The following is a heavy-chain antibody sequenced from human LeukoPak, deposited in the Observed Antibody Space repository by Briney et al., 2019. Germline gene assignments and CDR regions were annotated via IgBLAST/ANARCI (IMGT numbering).Heavy chain of an antibody. CDR3: AGRVRDRAFDI. Sequence: SETLSLICTVPRGSISSSYWSWIRQPPGKGLEWIGYIAYTGSTNYNPSLKSRVTISVDTSKNQCSLKLSSVTVADTAVYYCAGRVRDRAFDIWGPGTMVTVSS. J-gene: IGHJ3*02. CDR2: IAYTGST. V-gene: IGHV4-59*01. D-gene: IGHD5-24*01. CDR1: RGSISSSY.